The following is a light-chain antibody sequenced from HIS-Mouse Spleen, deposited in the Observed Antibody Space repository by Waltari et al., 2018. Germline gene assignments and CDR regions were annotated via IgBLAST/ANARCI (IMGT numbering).Light chain of an antibody. CDR1: SSDVGGYNY. V-gene: IGLV2-14*01. CDR3: SSYTSSSTLWV. J-gene: IGLJ3*02. CDR2: EVS. Sequence: QSALTQPASASGSPGQSITISCTGTSSDVGGYNYFSWYQQHPGKAPKLMIYEVSNRPSGVSNRFSGSKSGNTASLTISGLQAEDEADYYCSSYTSSSTLWVFGGGTKLTVL.